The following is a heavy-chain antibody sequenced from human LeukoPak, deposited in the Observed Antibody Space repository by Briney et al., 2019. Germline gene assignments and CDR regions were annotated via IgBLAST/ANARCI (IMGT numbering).Heavy chain of an antibody. Sequence: SETLSLTCTVSGGSISSYYWNWIRQPPGKGLEWIGFIHYSESTNYNPSLKSRVTISVDTSKNQFSLQLTSVTAADTAVYYCARVRRYTSRPDAFDIWGQGTVVTVSS. V-gene: IGHV4-59*01. J-gene: IGHJ3*02. CDR3: ARVRRYTSRPDAFDI. D-gene: IGHD6-19*01. CDR2: IHYSEST. CDR1: GGSISSYY.